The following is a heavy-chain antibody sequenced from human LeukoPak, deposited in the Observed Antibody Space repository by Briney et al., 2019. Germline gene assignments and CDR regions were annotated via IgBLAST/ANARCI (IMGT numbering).Heavy chain of an antibody. D-gene: IGHD1-26*01. CDR2: IDFSGST. J-gene: IGHJ4*02. Sequence: SETLSLTCTVSGGSIRSYFWSWIRQPPGKGLDWIGYIDFSGSTNYNPSLKSRVTISVDTSKNQFSLKLSSVTAADTAVYYCARVYSGSYNFDYWGQGALVTVSS. CDR1: GGSIRSYF. CDR3: ARVYSGSYNFDY. V-gene: IGHV4-59*01.